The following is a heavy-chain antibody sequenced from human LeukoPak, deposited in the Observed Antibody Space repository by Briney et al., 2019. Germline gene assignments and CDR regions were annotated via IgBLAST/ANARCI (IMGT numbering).Heavy chain of an antibody. J-gene: IGHJ4*02. V-gene: IGHV3-23*01. D-gene: IGHD3-3*01. CDR1: GFTFSSYA. CDR2: ISGSGGST. CDR3: AKSSLEWLLPYYFGY. Sequence: PGGSLRLSCAASGFTFSSYAMSWVRQAPGKGLEWVSAISGSGGSTYYADSVKGRFTISRDNSKNTLYLQMNSLRAEDTAVYYCAKSSLEWLLPYYFGYWGQGTLVTVSS.